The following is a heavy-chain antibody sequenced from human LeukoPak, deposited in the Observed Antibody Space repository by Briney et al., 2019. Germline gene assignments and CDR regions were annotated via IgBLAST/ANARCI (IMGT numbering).Heavy chain of an antibody. CDR2: ISYDGNNK. J-gene: IGHJ4*02. V-gene: IGHV3-30-3*01. CDR1: GFTFSSYA. CDR3: ARDLDFDY. Sequence: GRSLRLSCAASGFTFSSYAMHWVRQAPGKGLEWVAVISYDGNNKYYADSVEGRFTISRDNSKNTLYLQMNSLRAEDTAVYYCARDLDFDYWGQGTLVTVSS.